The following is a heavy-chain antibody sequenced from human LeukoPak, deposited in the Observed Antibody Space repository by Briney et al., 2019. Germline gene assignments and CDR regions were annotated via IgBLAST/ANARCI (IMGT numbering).Heavy chain of an antibody. CDR1: GGSISSSSYY. D-gene: IGHD2-21*02. CDR3: AEGVTVYLFDY. Sequence: SSETLSLTCTVSGGSISSSSYYWGWIRQPPGKGLEWIGSIYYSGSTYYNPSLKSRVTISVDTSKNQFSLKLSSVTAADTAVYYCAEGVTVYLFDYWGQGTLVTVSS. CDR2: IYYSGST. J-gene: IGHJ4*02. V-gene: IGHV4-39*01.